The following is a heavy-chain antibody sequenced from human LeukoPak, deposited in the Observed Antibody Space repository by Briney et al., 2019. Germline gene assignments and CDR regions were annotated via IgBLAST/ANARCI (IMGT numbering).Heavy chain of an antibody. CDR1: GYTFTSYG. Sequence: GASVKVSCKASGYTFTSYGISWVRQAPGQGLEWMGWISAYNGNTNYAQKFQGRVTLTRDTSTSTAYMELSRLRSDDTAVYYCARCSAGDKAYPGDFWGQGTLVTVSS. D-gene: IGHD6-13*01. CDR2: ISAYNGNT. V-gene: IGHV1-18*01. J-gene: IGHJ4*02. CDR3: ARCSAGDKAYPGDF.